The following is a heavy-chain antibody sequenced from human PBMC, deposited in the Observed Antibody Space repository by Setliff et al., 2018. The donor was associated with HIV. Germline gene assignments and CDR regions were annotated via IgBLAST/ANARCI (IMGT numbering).Heavy chain of an antibody. Sequence: PSETLSLTCKVSGGSISSYYWSWIRQPPGRGLEWIGYIYYSGSTYYNPSLKSQVTISVDTSKNRLSLKLSSVTAADAAVYYCARAMSSSWYIDGFDIWGQGTVVTVSS. V-gene: IGHV4-59*12. D-gene: IGHD6-13*01. CDR3: ARAMSSSWYIDGFDI. CDR2: IYYSGST. J-gene: IGHJ3*02. CDR1: GGSISSYY.